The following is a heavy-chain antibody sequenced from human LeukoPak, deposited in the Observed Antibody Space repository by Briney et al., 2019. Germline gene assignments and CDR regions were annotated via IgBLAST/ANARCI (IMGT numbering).Heavy chain of an antibody. V-gene: IGHV3-7*01. Sequence: SGGSLRLSCAASGFTFSSYWMSWVRQAPGKGLEWVANIKQDGSEKYYVDSVKGRFTISRDNAKSSMYLQMNSLRVEDTAVYYCARDRMTFDYWGQGTLVTVSS. CDR1: GFTFSSYW. D-gene: IGHD2-15*01. J-gene: IGHJ4*02. CDR3: ARDRMTFDY. CDR2: IKQDGSEK.